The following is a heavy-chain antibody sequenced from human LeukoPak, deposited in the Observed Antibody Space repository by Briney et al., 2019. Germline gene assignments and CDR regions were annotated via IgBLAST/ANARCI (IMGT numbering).Heavy chain of an antibody. V-gene: IGHV3-9*01. J-gene: IGHJ4*02. Sequence: GRSLRLSCAASGFTFDDYAMHWVRQAPGKGLEWVSGISWNSGSIDYADSVKGRFTISRDNAKNSLYLQMNSLRAEDTALYYCVKDMTAAADTLDYWGQGTLVTVSS. CDR1: GFTFDDYA. D-gene: IGHD6-13*01. CDR2: ISWNSGSI. CDR3: VKDMTAAADTLDY.